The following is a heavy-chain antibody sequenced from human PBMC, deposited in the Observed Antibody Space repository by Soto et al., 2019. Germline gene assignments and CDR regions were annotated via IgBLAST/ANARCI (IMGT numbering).Heavy chain of an antibody. Sequence: QLQLQESGPGLVKPSETLSLTCTVSGGSISSSSYYWGWIRQPPGKGLEWIGSIYYSGSTYYNPSLKSRVTLVVDTSKNQYSLKLSSVTAADTAVYYCERHCSSTSCYLDAFDIWGQGTMVTVSS. D-gene: IGHD2-2*01. CDR1: GGSISSSSYY. J-gene: IGHJ3*02. CDR2: IYYSGST. V-gene: IGHV4-39*01. CDR3: ERHCSSTSCYLDAFDI.